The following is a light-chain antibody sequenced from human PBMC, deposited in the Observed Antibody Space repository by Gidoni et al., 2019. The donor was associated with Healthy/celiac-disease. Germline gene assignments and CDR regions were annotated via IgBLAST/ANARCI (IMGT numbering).Light chain of an antibody. Sequence: EIVMTQFPATLSVSPGERATLSSRASQSVNSDLVWYQQKPGQSPRVLMYGASTRSIGIPARFSGSGSGTEFTLTINSLQSEDFAVYYCQHYRNWPPTFGGGTKVEIK. CDR1: QSVNSD. CDR3: QHYRNWPPT. CDR2: GAS. J-gene: IGKJ4*01. V-gene: IGKV3-15*01.